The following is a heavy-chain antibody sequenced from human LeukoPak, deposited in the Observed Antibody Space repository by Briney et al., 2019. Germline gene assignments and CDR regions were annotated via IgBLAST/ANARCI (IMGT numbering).Heavy chain of an antibody. Sequence: SETLSLTCTVSGVSISSSNSYWGWIRQPPGKGLEWIGSIYYSGNTYYNASLKSQVSISIDTSKNQFSLKLSSVTAADTAVYYCARAHPHPHERSLQNPGRDGGSVDYYMDVWGKGTTVTISS. CDR2: IYYSGNT. CDR3: ARAHPHPHERSLQNPGRDGGSVDYYMDV. J-gene: IGHJ6*03. CDR1: GVSISSSNSY. V-gene: IGHV4-39*07. D-gene: IGHD5-24*01.